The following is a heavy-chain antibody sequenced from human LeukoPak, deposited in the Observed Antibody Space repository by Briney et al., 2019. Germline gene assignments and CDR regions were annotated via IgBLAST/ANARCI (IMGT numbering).Heavy chain of an antibody. Sequence: ASVKVSCKASGYTFTGYYMHWVRQAPGQGLEWMGWINPNSGGTNYAQKFQGRVTMTRDTSISTAYMELSRLRSDDTAVYYCARDNSWGSRRTQYYYYYMDVWGKGTTVTISS. J-gene: IGHJ6*03. CDR1: GYTFTGYY. V-gene: IGHV1-2*02. CDR3: ARDNSWGSRRTQYYYYYMDV. D-gene: IGHD3-16*01. CDR2: INPNSGGT.